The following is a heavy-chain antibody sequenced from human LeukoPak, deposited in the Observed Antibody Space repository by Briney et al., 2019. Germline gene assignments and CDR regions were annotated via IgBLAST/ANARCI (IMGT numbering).Heavy chain of an antibody. J-gene: IGHJ5*02. Sequence: ASVKVSCKASGYTFTSYYMHWVRQAPGQGLEWMGIINPSGGSTSYAQKFQGRVTMTRDTSTGTVYMELSSLRSEDTAVYYCARDPPGYYDFWSGYESSFWFDPWGQGTLVTVSS. D-gene: IGHD3-3*01. CDR3: ARDPPGYYDFWSGYESSFWFDP. CDR2: INPSGGST. V-gene: IGHV1-46*01. CDR1: GYTFTSYY.